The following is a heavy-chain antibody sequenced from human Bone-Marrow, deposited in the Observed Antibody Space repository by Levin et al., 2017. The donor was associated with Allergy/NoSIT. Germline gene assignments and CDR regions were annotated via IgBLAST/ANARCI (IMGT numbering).Heavy chain of an antibody. CDR2: ISGGGGRT. Sequence: GESLKISCTASGFTFSNYAMNWVRQAPGKGLEWVSSISGGGGRTDYADSVKGRCTISRDSSTNTVDLQMNSLRVEDTAVYYCAKGMELWDLIAVGPPFGDWGQGTLVAVSS. J-gene: IGHJ4*02. D-gene: IGHD6-19*01. CDR1: GFTFSNYA. V-gene: IGHV3-23*01. CDR3: AKGMELWDLIAVGPPFGD.